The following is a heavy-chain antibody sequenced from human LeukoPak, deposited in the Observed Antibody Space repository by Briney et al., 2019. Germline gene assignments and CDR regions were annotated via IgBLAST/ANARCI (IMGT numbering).Heavy chain of an antibody. CDR3: ARDVFDILTGYLSGYYYYMDV. D-gene: IGHD3-9*01. V-gene: IGHV1-18*01. J-gene: IGHJ6*03. CDR1: GYTFTSYG. Sequence: GASVKVSCKASGYTFTSYGITWVRQAPGQGLEWMGWISVYNGNTNYAQKLQGRVTMTTDTSTSTAYMELRSLRSDDTAVYYCARDVFDILTGYLSGYYYYMDVWGKGTTVIVSS. CDR2: ISVYNGNT.